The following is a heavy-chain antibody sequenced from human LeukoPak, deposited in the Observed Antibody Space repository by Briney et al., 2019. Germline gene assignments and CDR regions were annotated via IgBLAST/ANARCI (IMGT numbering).Heavy chain of an antibody. J-gene: IGHJ3*02. V-gene: IGHV1-2*02. CDR3: AITGYSSGWGNDAFDI. D-gene: IGHD6-19*01. CDR2: INPNSGGT. CDR1: GYTFTGYY. Sequence: ASVKVSCKASGYTFTGYYMHWVRQAPGQGLEWMGWINPNSGGTNYAQKFQGRVTMTRDTSISTAYMELSRLRSDDTAVYYCAITGYSSGWGNDAFDIWGQGTMVTVYS.